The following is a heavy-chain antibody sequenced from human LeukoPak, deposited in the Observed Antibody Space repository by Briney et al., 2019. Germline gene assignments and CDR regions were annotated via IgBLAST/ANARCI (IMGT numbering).Heavy chain of an antibody. D-gene: IGHD2-8*02. V-gene: IGHV3-48*04. CDR3: ARAWSRVDPFDM. CDR1: GFTFSSYG. CDR2: ISRSSSPI. J-gene: IGHJ3*02. Sequence: GGTLRLSCAASGFTFSSYGMSWVRQAPGKGLEWISYISRSSSPIYYADSVKGRFTISRDNANNSLYLEMNNLSAEDTAVYYCARAWSRVDPFDMWGQGTMVTVSS.